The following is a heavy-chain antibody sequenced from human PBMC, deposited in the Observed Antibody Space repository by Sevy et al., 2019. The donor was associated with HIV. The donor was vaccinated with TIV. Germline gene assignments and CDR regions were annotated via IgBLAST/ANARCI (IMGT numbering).Heavy chain of an antibody. Sequence: GGSLRLSCVTSGFTFSSYAMRWVRQTPGKGLEWVSAIGGSADYTYYADFVKGRFTISRDNSKNTLYLQMNGLRAEDMAVYYCAKEVSEHNYSDYWGQGTLLTVSS. V-gene: IGHV3-23*01. CDR3: AKEVSEHNYSDY. CDR1: GFTFSSYA. D-gene: IGHD2-21*01. J-gene: IGHJ4*02. CDR2: IGGSADYT.